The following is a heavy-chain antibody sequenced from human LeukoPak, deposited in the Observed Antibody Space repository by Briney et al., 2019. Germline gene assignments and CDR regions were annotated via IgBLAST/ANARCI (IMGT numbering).Heavy chain of an antibody. J-gene: IGHJ4*02. V-gene: IGHV5-51*03. CDR2: IYPGECDT. CDR3: ARLSGFYDSTAGYIDY. D-gene: IGHD3-22*01. Sequence: GESLTLSCEGSGYSFPSYWIGWVRQMPGKGLEWMGIIYPGECDTKYSPSFQGQVTISADSSISTAYLQWNSLQASDTAMYFCARLSGFYDSTAGYIDYWGQGILVTVSS. CDR1: GYSFPSYW.